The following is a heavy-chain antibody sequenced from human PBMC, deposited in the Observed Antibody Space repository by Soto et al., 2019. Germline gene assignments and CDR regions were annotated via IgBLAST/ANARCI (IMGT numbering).Heavy chain of an antibody. D-gene: IGHD2-2*01. Sequence: GGSLRLSCTASGFTFGDYAMSWFRQAPGKGLEWVGFIRSKAYGGTTEYAASVKGRFTISRDDSKSIAYLQMNSLKTEDTAVYYCTRDRGVPAAITYYYYYYMDVWGKGTTVTVSS. CDR3: TRDRGVPAAITYYYYYYMDV. CDR1: GFTFGDYA. V-gene: IGHV3-49*03. J-gene: IGHJ6*03. CDR2: IRSKAYGGTT.